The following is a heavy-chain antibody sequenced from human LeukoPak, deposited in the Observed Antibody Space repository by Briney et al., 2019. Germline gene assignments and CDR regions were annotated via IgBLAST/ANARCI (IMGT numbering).Heavy chain of an antibody. J-gene: IGHJ4*02. V-gene: IGHV3-48*03. CDR2: ISSSGSTK. D-gene: IGHD4-17*01. CDR1: GFTFSSYE. CDR3: ARVDYGASFIDY. Sequence: GGSLRLSCAASGFTFSSYEMNWVRQAPGKGLEWVSYISSSGSTKYYADSVKGRFIISRDNAKNSLYLQMNSLRAEDTGVYYCARVDYGASFIDYWGQGTLVTVSS.